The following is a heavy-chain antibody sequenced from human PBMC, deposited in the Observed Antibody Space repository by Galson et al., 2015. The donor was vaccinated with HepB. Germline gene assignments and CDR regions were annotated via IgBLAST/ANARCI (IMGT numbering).Heavy chain of an antibody. D-gene: IGHD3/OR15-3a*01. CDR3: ARELYDFWSGYSLDY. J-gene: IGHJ4*02. CDR1: GYTFSSYA. CDR2: IKAGNGNT. V-gene: IGHV1-3*01. Sequence: SVKVSCKAPGYTFSSYAINWVRQAPGQGLEWMGWIKAGNGNTKYSQKFQGRVTITRDTSTSTAYMELSSLRSEDTAVYYCARELYDFWSGYSLDYWGQGSLVTVSS.